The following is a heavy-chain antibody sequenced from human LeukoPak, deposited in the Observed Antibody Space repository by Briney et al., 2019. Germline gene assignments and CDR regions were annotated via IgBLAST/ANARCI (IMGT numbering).Heavy chain of an antibody. CDR3: ARHKGYDSSGWGQFDY. J-gene: IGHJ4*02. V-gene: IGHV4-59*08. D-gene: IGHD3-22*01. CDR2: IYYSGST. Sequence: SETLSLTCTVSGGSISSYYWSWIRQPPGKGLEWIGYIYYSGSTNYNPSLKSRVTISVDTSKNQFSLKLSSVTAADTAVYYCARHKGYDSSGWGQFDYWGQGTLVTVSS. CDR1: GGSISSYY.